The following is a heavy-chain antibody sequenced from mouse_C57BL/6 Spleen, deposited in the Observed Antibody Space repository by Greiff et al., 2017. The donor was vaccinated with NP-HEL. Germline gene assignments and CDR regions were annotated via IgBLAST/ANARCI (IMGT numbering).Heavy chain of an antibody. Sequence: EVQGVESGGGLVKPGGSLKLSCAASGFTFSDYGMHWVRQAPEKGLEWVAYISSGSSTIYYADTVKGRFTISRDNAKNTLFLQMTSLRSEDTAMYYCARPFYYYGSSYFDYWGQGTTLTVSS. CDR1: GFTFSDYG. CDR3: ARPFYYYGSSYFDY. J-gene: IGHJ2*01. CDR2: ISSGSSTI. D-gene: IGHD1-1*01. V-gene: IGHV5-17*01.